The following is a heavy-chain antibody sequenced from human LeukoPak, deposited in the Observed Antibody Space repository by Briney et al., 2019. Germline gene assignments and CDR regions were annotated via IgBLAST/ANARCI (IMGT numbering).Heavy chain of an antibody. CDR3: ARIRIYFYYYMDV. V-gene: IGHV3-7*01. Sequence: QTGGSLRLSCAASGFTFSSYWMSWVRQAPGKGLEWVANIKQDGSEKYYVDSVKGRFTISRDNAKNSLYLQMNSLRAEDTAVYYCARIRIYFYYYMDVWGKGTTVTISS. J-gene: IGHJ6*03. CDR1: GFTFSSYW. CDR2: IKQDGSEK.